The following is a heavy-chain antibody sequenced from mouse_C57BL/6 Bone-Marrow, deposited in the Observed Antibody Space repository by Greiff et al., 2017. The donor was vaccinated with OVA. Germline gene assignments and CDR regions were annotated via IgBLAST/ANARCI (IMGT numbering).Heavy chain of an antibody. CDR3: TRGYSNYYAMDD. J-gene: IGHJ4*01. Sequence: QVQLKQSGAELVRPGASVTLSCKASGYTFTDYEMHWVKQTPVHGLEWIGAIDPETGGTAYNQKFKGKAILTADKSSSTAYMELRSLTSEDSAVYYYTRGYSNYYAMDDWGQGTSVTVSS. V-gene: IGHV1-15*01. D-gene: IGHD2-5*01. CDR2: IDPETGGT. CDR1: GYTFTDYE.